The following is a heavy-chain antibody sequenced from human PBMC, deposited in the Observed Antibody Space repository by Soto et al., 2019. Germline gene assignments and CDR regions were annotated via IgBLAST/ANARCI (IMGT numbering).Heavy chain of an antibody. CDR2: INPNSGGT. D-gene: IGHD3-10*01. CDR3: ARGVETTMVLGYYSMDV. Sequence: ASVKVSCKASGYTFAGYYMRWVRQAPGQGPEWMGWINPNSGGTNYAQKFQGWVTMTRDTSISTADMELNRLRSDDTAVYYCARGVETTMVLGYYSMDVWGQGTTVTVSS. CDR1: GYTFAGYY. J-gene: IGHJ6*02. V-gene: IGHV1-2*04.